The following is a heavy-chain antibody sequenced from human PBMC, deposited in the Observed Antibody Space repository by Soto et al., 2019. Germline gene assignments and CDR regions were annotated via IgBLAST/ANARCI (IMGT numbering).Heavy chain of an antibody. D-gene: IGHD3-16*01. Sequence: SVKVSCKASGGTFSSYAISWVRQAPGQGLEWMGGIIPIFGTANYAQKFQGRVTITADESTSTAYMELSSLRSEDTAVYYCAGGVITGRREVYYYYGMDVWGQGTTVTV. CDR3: AGGVITGRREVYYYYGMDV. V-gene: IGHV1-69*13. CDR2: IIPIFGTA. J-gene: IGHJ6*02. CDR1: GGTFSSYA.